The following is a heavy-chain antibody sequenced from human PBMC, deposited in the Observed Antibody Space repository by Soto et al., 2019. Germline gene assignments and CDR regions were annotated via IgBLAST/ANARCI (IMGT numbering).Heavy chain of an antibody. CDR1: GYSFTSYW. CDR2: IYPGDSDT. Sequence: GESLKISCKGSGYSFTSYWIGWVRQMPGEGLEWMGIIYPGDSDTRYSPSFQGQVTISADKSISTAYLQWSSLKASDTAMYYCARHKARLGYCSSTSNPYYYNRINVFSQGNTVTVAS. CDR3: ARHKARLGYCSSTSNPYYYNRINV. V-gene: IGHV5-51*01. D-gene: IGHD2-2*01. J-gene: IGHJ6*02.